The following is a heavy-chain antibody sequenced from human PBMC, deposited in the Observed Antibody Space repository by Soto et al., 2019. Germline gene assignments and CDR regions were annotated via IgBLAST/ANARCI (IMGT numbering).Heavy chain of an antibody. Sequence: QVQLVPSGAEVKKPGASVKVSCKASGYTFTSYGISWVRQAPGQGLEWMGWISAYNVNTNYAQKLQGRVTMTTDTATSTAYMELRSLRSDDTAVYYCARVGRRVLITIAGFRDWGQGTLVTVSS. J-gene: IGHJ4*02. CDR2: ISAYNVNT. CDR3: ARVGRRVLITIAGFRD. D-gene: IGHD1-20*01. V-gene: IGHV1-18*04. CDR1: GYTFTSYG.